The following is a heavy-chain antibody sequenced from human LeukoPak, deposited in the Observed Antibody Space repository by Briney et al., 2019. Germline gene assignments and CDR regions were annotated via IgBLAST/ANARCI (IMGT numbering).Heavy chain of an antibody. CDR3: AIMHGYYDGSGYWVQ. CDR1: GFTFGSYG. Sequence: GSLRLSCSASGFTFGSYGMDWVRPAPGKGLEWVSFITPNADRTSYADSVEGRFTISRDNPRNTLYMQMNSLRDEDTALYYCAIMHGYYDGSGYWVQWGQGTLVTVSS. J-gene: IGHJ1*01. D-gene: IGHD3-22*01. CDR2: ITPNADRT. V-gene: IGHV3-23*01.